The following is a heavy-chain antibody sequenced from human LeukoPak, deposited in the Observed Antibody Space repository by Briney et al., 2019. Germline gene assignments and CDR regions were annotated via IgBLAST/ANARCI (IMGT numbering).Heavy chain of an antibody. CDR1: GFTFNTYW. V-gene: IGHV3-7*01. Sequence: GGSLRLSCAASGFTFNTYWMSLVRQAPGKGLEWVANIKQDGSEKYYVDSVKGRFTISRDNAKNSLYLQMNSLRAEDTAMYYCARDSAGNDYWGQGTLVTVSS. J-gene: IGHJ4*02. CDR3: ARDSAGNDY. CDR2: IKQDGSEK. D-gene: IGHD6-13*01.